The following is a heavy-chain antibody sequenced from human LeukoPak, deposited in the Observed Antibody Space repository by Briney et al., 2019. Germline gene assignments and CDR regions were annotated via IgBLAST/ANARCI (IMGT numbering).Heavy chain of an antibody. V-gene: IGHV3-23*01. CDR3: ANFLFSSIAARPVDY. D-gene: IGHD6-6*01. Sequence: GGSLRLSCAASGFTFSSYAMSWVRQAPGKGLEWVSAISGSGGSTYYADSVKGRFTISRDNSKNTLYLQMNSLRAEDTAVYYCANFLFSSIAARPVDYWGQGTLVTVSS. CDR2: ISGSGGST. J-gene: IGHJ4*02. CDR1: GFTFSSYA.